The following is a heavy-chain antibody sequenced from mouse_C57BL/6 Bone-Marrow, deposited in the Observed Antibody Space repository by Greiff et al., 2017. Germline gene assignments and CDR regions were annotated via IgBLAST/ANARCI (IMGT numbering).Heavy chain of an antibody. J-gene: IGHJ2*01. V-gene: IGHV5-9-1*02. Sequence: EVKVEESGEGLVKPGGSLKLSCAASGFTFSSYAMSWVRQTPEKRLEWVAYISSGGDYIYYADTVKGRFTISRDNARNTLYLQMSSLKSEDTAMYYCTRVAVLEYYFDYWGQGTTLTVSS. CDR3: TRVAVLEYYFDY. CDR1: GFTFSSYA. CDR2: ISSGGDYI. D-gene: IGHD1-1*01.